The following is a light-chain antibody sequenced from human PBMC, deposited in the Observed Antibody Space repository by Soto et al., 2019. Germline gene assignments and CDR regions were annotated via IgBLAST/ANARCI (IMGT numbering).Light chain of an antibody. CDR1: QDINNF. J-gene: IGKJ2*01. CDR3: QQYGNLPYT. V-gene: IGKV1-33*01. CDR2: DAS. Sequence: DIQMTQSPSSLSASVGDRVTITCQASQDINNFLNWYQQKPGKAPKLLIYDASNLETGVPSRFSGSGSGTDFTFTISSLHPEDIATYYCQQYGNLPYTFGQGTKLEIK.